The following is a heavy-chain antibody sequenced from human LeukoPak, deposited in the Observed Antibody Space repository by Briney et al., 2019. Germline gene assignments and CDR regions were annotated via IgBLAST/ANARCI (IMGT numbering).Heavy chain of an antibody. CDR3: ATYILYSSSWYSS. V-gene: IGHV4-34*01. D-gene: IGHD6-13*01. CDR2: INHSGST. CDR1: GGSFSGYY. J-gene: IGHJ4*02. Sequence: SETLSLTCAVYGGSFSGYYWSWIRQPPGKGLEWIGEINHSGSTNYNPSLKSRVTISVDTSKNQFSLKLSSVTAADTAVYYCATYILYSSSWYSSWGQGILVTVSS.